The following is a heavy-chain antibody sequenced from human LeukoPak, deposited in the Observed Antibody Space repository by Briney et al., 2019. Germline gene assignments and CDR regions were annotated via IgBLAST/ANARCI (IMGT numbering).Heavy chain of an antibody. CDR2: ISSSGSTI. D-gene: IGHD6-19*01. J-gene: IGHJ3*01. CDR3: ARDMGIAEAAGV. Sequence: GGSLRLSCAASGFTVSSNYMSWVRQAPGKGLEWVSYISSSGSTIYYADSVKGRFTISRDNAKNSLYLQMNSLRAEDTAVYYCARDMGIAEAAGVWGQGTMVTVSS. CDR1: GFTVSSNY. V-gene: IGHV3-11*04.